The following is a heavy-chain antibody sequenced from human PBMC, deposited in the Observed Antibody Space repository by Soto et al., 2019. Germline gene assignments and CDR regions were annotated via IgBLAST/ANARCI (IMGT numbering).Heavy chain of an antibody. D-gene: IGHD6-13*01. CDR1: GFTFSGYG. Sequence: EVQLLESGGDLVQRGGSLRLSCAASGFTFSGYGMSWVRQAPGKGLEWVSSITSSGRNTYYVDSVKGRFTISRDNSKNTLKLQMNGLTVEDKAVYYCAKEQGRVAAALDYWGQGTLVTVSS. CDR3: AKEQGRVAAALDY. J-gene: IGHJ4*02. CDR2: ITSSGRNT. V-gene: IGHV3-23*01.